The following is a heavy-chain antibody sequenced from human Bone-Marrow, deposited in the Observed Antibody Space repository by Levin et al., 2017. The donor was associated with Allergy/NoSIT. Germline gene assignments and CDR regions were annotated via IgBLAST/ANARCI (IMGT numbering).Heavy chain of an antibody. Sequence: SGGSLRLSCKTSGFTFTAYYMHWVRQAPGQRPEWMAWIHPGTGATSLAPKFQGRVTMTRDTSINTAYVELTRLTSDDTAVYYCARDLDGSWSLDFWGQGAPVTVSS. J-gene: IGHJ4*02. CDR1: GFTFTAYY. CDR2: IHPGTGAT. D-gene: IGHD6-13*01. V-gene: IGHV1-2*02. CDR3: ARDLDGSWSLDF.